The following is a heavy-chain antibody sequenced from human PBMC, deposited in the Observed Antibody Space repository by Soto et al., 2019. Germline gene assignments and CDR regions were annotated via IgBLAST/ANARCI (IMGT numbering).Heavy chain of an antibody. J-gene: IGHJ4*02. V-gene: IGHV1-2*04. CDR2: INPNSGGT. CDR1: GYTFTGYY. D-gene: IGHD3-10*01. Sequence: ASVKVSCKASGYTFTGYYMHWVRQAPGQGLEWMGWINPNSGGTNYAQKFQGWVTMTRDTSISTAYMELSRLRSDDTAVYYCARDRGMWGPVYYFDYWGQGTLVTVSS. CDR3: ARDRGMWGPVYYFDY.